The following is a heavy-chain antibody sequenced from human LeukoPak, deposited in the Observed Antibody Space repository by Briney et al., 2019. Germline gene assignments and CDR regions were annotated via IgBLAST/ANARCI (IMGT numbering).Heavy chain of an antibody. CDR2: IYYSGST. Sequence: TSETLSLTCTVSGGSITSASYYWRWIRQPPGKGLEWIDYIYYSGSTKYNPSLKSRVTISVDASKNQFSLRLSSLTAADTAVYYCARGALDTKTRFDYWGQGTLVTVSS. CDR1: GGSITSASYY. J-gene: IGHJ4*02. V-gene: IGHV4-61*01. CDR3: ARGALDTKTRFDY. D-gene: IGHD5-18*01.